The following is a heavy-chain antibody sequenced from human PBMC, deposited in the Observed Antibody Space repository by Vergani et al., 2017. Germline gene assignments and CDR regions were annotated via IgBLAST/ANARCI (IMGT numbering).Heavy chain of an antibody. J-gene: IGHJ6*02. Sequence: EVQLVQSGAEVKKPGESLRISCKGSGYSFTSYWISWVRQTPGKGLEWMGRIDPSDSYTNYSPSFQGHVTISADKSISTAYLQWSSLKASDTAMYYCATGIYGDYLYYYYGMDVWGQGTTVTVSS. V-gene: IGHV5-10-1*03. CDR3: ATGIYGDYLYYYYGMDV. CDR2: IDPSDSYT. CDR1: GYSFTSYW. D-gene: IGHD4-17*01.